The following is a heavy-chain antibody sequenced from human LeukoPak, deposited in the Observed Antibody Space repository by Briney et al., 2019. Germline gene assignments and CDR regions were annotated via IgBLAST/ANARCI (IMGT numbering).Heavy chain of an antibody. CDR1: GFTFSIYA. Sequence: PGGSLRLSCTASGFTFSIYAMNWVRQAPGKGLEWVSGISGSGGSTYYADSVKGRFTISRDNSKNMLYLQMNSLRAEDTAVYYCAKAVAVAGAGDYWGQGTLVTVSS. J-gene: IGHJ4*02. V-gene: IGHV3-23*01. CDR2: ISGSGGST. CDR3: AKAVAVAGAGDY. D-gene: IGHD6-13*01.